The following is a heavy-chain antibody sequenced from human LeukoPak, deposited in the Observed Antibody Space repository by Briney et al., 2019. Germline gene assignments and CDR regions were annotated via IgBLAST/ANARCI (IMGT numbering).Heavy chain of an antibody. J-gene: IGHJ3*02. CDR2: ISSSSSYI. CDR1: GFTFSSYS. Sequence: GGSLRLSCAASGFTFSSYSMNWVRQAPGKGLEWVSSISSSSSYIYYADSVKGRFTISRDNAKNSLYLQMNSLRAEDTAVYYCARDPPPVYCSSTSCFRPLSPDHTIWGQGTMVTVSS. D-gene: IGHD2-2*01. CDR3: ARDPPPVYCSSTSCFRPLSPDHTI. V-gene: IGHV3-21*01.